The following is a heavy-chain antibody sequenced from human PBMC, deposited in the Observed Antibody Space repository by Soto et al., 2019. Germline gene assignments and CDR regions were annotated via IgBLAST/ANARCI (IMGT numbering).Heavy chain of an antibody. J-gene: IGHJ4*02. CDR1: GGTFSTYA. D-gene: IGHD5-12*01. V-gene: IGHV1-69*12. Sequence: QVQLVQSGAEVKKPESSVKVSCKAPGGTFSTYAISWVRQAPGQGLEWMGGIIPMFGTANYAQRFQDRVTITADESTNTVYMELSSLRSEDTAEYFCASALQLWLRRINNGYSGWGQGTLVTVSS. CDR2: IIPMFGTA. CDR3: ASALQLWLRRINNGYSG.